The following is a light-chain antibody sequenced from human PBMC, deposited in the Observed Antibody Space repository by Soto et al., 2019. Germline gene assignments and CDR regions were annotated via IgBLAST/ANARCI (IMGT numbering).Light chain of an antibody. CDR2: LVS. J-gene: IGKJ2*01. Sequence: EIVMTQSPLSLPVTPGEPASISCMSSHSLLHRSGYNYLHWYLQKPGQSPQLLIYLVSTRASGGPDRFSGSGSGIDFTLKISRVEDDDVGVYYCIQDLQTPYTFGQGTKLEIK. V-gene: IGKV2-28*01. CDR1: HSLLHRSGYNY. CDR3: IQDLQTPYT.